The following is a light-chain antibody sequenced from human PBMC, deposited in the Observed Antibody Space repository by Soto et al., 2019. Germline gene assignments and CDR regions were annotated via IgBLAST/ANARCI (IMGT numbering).Light chain of an antibody. CDR1: SSDIGGYNF. Sequence: QSALTQPASVSGSPGQSITISCTGTSSDIGGYNFVSWYQHHPGKAPKLKIYDVSNRPSGVSNRFSGSKSGNTASLTISGLQAEDESDYYCSSYTSTNTVVFGGGTKLTVL. V-gene: IGLV2-14*01. CDR3: SSYTSTNTVV. CDR2: DVS. J-gene: IGLJ2*01.